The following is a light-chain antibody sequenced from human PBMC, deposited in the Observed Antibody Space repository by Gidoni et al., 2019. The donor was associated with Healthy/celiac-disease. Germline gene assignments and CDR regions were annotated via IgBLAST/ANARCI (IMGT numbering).Light chain of an antibody. J-gene: IGLJ2*01. CDR2: DVS. V-gene: IGLV2-11*01. CDR1: SSEVGCYNY. Sequence: SALTQPRPVSGSPGQSVTLSCTGTSSEVGCYNYVSWYQQHPGKAPKLMIYDVSKRPSGVPDRFSGSKSGNTASLTISGLQAEDEADYYCCSYAGSYTLVFGGGTKLTVL. CDR3: CSYAGSYTLV.